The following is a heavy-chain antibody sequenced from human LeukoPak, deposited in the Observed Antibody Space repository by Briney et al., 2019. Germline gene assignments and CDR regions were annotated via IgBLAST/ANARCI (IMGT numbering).Heavy chain of an antibody. D-gene: IGHD3-10*01. CDR1: GFTFSNGW. CDR2: IERKTDGGTT. CDR3: TTEYYGSINH. V-gene: IGHV3-15*04. Sequence: GGSLRLSCAASGFTFSNGWMSWVRQPPGKGLEWVGNIERKTDGGTTDYAAPVKGRFTISRDDSRNTLYLQMSSLKAEDTAVYYCTTEYYGSINHWGQGTLVTVSS. J-gene: IGHJ5*02.